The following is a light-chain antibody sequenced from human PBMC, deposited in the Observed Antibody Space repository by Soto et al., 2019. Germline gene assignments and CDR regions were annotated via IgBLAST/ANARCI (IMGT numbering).Light chain of an antibody. J-gene: IGLJ2*01. CDR2: EVN. CDR3: SSYTDISTVI. CDR1: SSDVGSYNR. Sequence: QSVLTQPPSVSGSPGQSVTISCTGTSSDVGSYNRVSWYQQPPGTAPKLIIYEVNKRPSGVSNRFSGSKSGITASLTISGAQAEDEADYYCSSYTDISTVIFGGGTKLTVL. V-gene: IGLV2-18*02.